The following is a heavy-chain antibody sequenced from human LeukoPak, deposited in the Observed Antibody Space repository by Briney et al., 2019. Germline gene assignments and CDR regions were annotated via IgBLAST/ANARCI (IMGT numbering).Heavy chain of an antibody. CDR2: ISYDGSNK. D-gene: IGHD2-15*01. CDR1: GFTFSSYA. J-gene: IGHJ3*02. V-gene: IGHV3-30-3*01. Sequence: GRSLRLSCAASGFTFSSYAMHWVRQAPGKGLEWVAVISYDGSNKYYADSVKGRFTISRDNSKNTLYLQMNSLRAEDTAVYYCARPPPGYCSGGSCLPFFDIWGQGTMVTVSS. CDR3: ARPPPGYCSGGSCLPFFDI.